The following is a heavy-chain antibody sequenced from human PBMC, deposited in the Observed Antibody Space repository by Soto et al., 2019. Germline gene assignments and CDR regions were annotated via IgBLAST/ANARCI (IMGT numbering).Heavy chain of an antibody. CDR2: ISTTGTAT. CDR3: ARDRDYFFDS. Sequence: EVQLVESGGGLVQPGGSLRLSCAASGFIFHSYSMNWVRQAPGKGLEWLSYISTTGTATYYAGSVKGRFTISRDNAKNSMYLQMNSLRAEDTAVYFCARDRDYFFDSWGQGTLVTVSS. J-gene: IGHJ4*02. D-gene: IGHD3-10*01. CDR1: GFIFHSYS. V-gene: IGHV3-48*01.